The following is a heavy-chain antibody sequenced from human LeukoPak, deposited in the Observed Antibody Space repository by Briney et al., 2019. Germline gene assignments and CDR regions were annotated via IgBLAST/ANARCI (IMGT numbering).Heavy chain of an antibody. CDR2: ITTSSSTI. J-gene: IGHJ6*03. V-gene: IGHV3-48*04. Sequence: GGSLRLSCAASGFTFTSYSMNWVRQAPGKGLEWVSYITTSSSTINYADSVKGRFTISRDDAKNSLFLQMNSLRAEDTATYYCARGEFGDYYYFYMDVWGKGTTVTVSS. CDR3: ARGEFGDYYYFYMDV. CDR1: GFTFTSYS. D-gene: IGHD2/OR15-2a*01.